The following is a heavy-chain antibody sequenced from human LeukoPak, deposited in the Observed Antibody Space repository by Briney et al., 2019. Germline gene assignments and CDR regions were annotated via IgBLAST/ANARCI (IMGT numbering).Heavy chain of an antibody. CDR3: ASDLEMALIDY. V-gene: IGHV3-74*01. Sequence: GGSLRLSCAASGFTFSSYSMNWVRQAPGKGLVWVSRINSDGSSTSYADSVKGRFTISRDNAKNTLYLQMNSLRAEDTAVYYCASDLEMALIDYWGQGTLVTVSS. CDR2: INSDGSST. J-gene: IGHJ4*02. CDR1: GFTFSSYS. D-gene: IGHD5-24*01.